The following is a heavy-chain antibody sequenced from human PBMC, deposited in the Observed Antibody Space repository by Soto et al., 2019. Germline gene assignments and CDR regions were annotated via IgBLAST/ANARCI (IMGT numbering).Heavy chain of an antibody. CDR3: AREYNRRLDY. V-gene: IGHV1-18*01. Sequence: GASLKVSCKASGYIFPNFGITWVRQAPGQGLEWMGWISVYNGNTNYAQKYQGRVTMTTDTSTSTAYMELRSLRSDDTAVYYCAREYNRRLDYWGQGTPVTISS. CDR2: ISVYNGNT. J-gene: IGHJ4*02. D-gene: IGHD1-20*01. CDR1: GYIFPNFG.